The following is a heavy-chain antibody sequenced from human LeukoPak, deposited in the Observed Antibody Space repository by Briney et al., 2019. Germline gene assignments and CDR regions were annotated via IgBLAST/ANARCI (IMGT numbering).Heavy chain of an antibody. D-gene: IGHD2-2*01. J-gene: IGHJ6*03. Sequence: GGSLRLSCAVSGFSVSSNYMSWVRQAPGTGLEWVSVIYSGGRTDYADSVKGRFTISRDNSKNTLYLQMNSLRAEDTAVYYCARESNQLLPRYYYMDVWGKGTTVTVSS. CDR3: ARESNQLLPRYYYMDV. V-gene: IGHV3-66*01. CDR2: IYSGGRT. CDR1: GFSVSSNY.